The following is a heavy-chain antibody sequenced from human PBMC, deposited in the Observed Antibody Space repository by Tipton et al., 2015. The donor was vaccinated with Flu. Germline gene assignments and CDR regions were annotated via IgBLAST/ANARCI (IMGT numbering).Heavy chain of an antibody. CDR3: ARDDGDYGSESYHYYYGMDV. CDR2: IYTSGST. CDR1: GDSISSGTHY. D-gene: IGHD3-10*01. J-gene: IGHJ6*02. V-gene: IGHV4-61*02. Sequence: TLSLTCTVSGDSISSGTHYWSWIRQPAGKGLEWIGRIYTSGSTNYNPSLKTRVTISVDTSKNQVSLKLSSVTAADTAVYYCARDDGDYGSESYHYYYGMDVWGQGTTVTVSS.